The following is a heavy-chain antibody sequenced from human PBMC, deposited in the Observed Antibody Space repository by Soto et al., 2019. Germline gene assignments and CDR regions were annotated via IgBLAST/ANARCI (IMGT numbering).Heavy chain of an antibody. CDR3: AGTYEGADWFDP. D-gene: IGHD3-3*01. V-gene: IGHV4-59*08. Sequence: SETLSLTCTVSGGSISSYYWSWIRQPPGKGLEWIGYIYYSGSTNYNPSLKSRVTISVDTSKNQFSLKLSSVTAADTAVYYCAGTYEGADWFDPWGQGTLVTVSS. J-gene: IGHJ5*02. CDR2: IYYSGST. CDR1: GGSISSYY.